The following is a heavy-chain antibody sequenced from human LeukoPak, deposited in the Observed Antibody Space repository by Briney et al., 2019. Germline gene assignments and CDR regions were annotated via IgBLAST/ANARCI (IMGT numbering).Heavy chain of an antibody. V-gene: IGHV3-21*01. D-gene: IGHD2-2*01. CDR2: ISSSSSYI. J-gene: IGHJ5*02. CDR3: ARRGSTSCYGGCWFDP. CDR1: GFTFSSYS. Sequence: GGSLRLSCAASGFTFSSYSMNWVRQAPGKGLEWVSSISSSSSYIYYADSVKGRFTISRDNAKNSLYLQMNSLRAEDTAVYYCARRGSTSCYGGCWFDPWGQGTLVTVSS.